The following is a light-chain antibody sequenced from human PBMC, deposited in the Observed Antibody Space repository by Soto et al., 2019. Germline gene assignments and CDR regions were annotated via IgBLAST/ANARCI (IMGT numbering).Light chain of an antibody. CDR1: QSVSSSY. CDR3: QQYGSSPFT. V-gene: IGKV3-20*01. J-gene: IGKJ3*01. CDR2: GAS. Sequence: EIVLTQSPGTLSLSPGERATLSCRASQSVSSSYLACYQQKPGQSPRLLIYGASSRATGIPDRFSGSGSGTDFTLTISRLEPEDFAVYYCQQYGSSPFTFGPGTKVDIK.